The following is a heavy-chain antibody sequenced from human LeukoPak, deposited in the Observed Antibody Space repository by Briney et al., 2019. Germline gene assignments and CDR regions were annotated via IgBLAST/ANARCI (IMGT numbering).Heavy chain of an antibody. CDR3: ANHGAGSWSYLGRIDY. V-gene: IGHV4-34*01. CDR1: GGSFSGYY. Sequence: SETLSLTCAVYGGSFSGYYWSWIRQPPGKGLEWIGEINHSGSTNYNPSLKSRVTISVDTSKNQFSLKLSSVTAADTAVYYCANHGAGSWSYLGRIDYWGQGTLVTVSS. CDR2: INHSGST. D-gene: IGHD1-26*01. J-gene: IGHJ4*02.